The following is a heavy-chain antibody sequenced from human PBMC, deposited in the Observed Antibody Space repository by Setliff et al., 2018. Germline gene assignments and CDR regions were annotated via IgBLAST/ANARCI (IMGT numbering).Heavy chain of an antibody. D-gene: IGHD6-13*01. J-gene: IGHJ4*02. CDR1: GFTFSHFA. CDR2: IYGGDRNT. V-gene: IGHV3-23*03. Sequence: GGSLRLSCAASGFTFSHFAVTWVRQSPGKGLEWVSTIYGGDRNTFYADSVKGRFTISRDNSKNTLYLQMNSLRAEDTAIYYCAKCSSWRGHYPHFNYWGQGTLVTVSS. CDR3: AKCSSWRGHYPHFNY.